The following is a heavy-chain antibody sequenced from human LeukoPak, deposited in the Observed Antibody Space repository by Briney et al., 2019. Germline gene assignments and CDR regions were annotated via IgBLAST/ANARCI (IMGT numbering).Heavy chain of an antibody. V-gene: IGHV3-23*01. CDR1: GFSFSTYG. D-gene: IGHD5-24*01. J-gene: IGHJ4*02. Sequence: GGSLRLSCAASGFSFSTYGMSWVRQAPGKGLEWVSFITSTGGATYYADSVKGRFTISRDNSKTTLNLQMDSLRAEDTAVYYCAEDAPRDGGDFDYWGQGTLVTVSS. CDR2: ITSTGGAT. CDR3: AEDAPRDGGDFDY.